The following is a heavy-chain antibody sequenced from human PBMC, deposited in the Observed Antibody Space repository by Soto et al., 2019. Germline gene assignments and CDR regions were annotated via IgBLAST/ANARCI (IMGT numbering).Heavy chain of an antibody. D-gene: IGHD3-22*01. J-gene: IGHJ4*02. CDR1: GYTFTSYG. CDR3: ARVGAYDSSGYPDY. Sequence: GASLKVSCKASGYTFTSYGISWVRQAPGQGLEWMGWISAYNGNTNYAQKLQGRVTMTTDTSTSTAYMELRSLRSDDTAVYYCARVGAYDSSGYPDYWGQGTLVTVSS. V-gene: IGHV1-18*01. CDR2: ISAYNGNT.